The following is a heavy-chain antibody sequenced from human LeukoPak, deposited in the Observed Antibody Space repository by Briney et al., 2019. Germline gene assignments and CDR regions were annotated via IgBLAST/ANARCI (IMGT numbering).Heavy chain of an antibody. CDR1: GYTFTGYH. Sequence: ASVKVSCKASGYTFTGYHIHWVRQAPGQGLEWMGWINPNSGGTNYAQKFQGRVTMTRDTSISTAYMELSRLRSDDTAVYYCARVRCSSTSCYIFIYWGQGTLVTVSS. CDR3: ARVRCSSTSCYIFIY. D-gene: IGHD2-2*02. V-gene: IGHV1-2*02. J-gene: IGHJ4*02. CDR2: INPNSGGT.